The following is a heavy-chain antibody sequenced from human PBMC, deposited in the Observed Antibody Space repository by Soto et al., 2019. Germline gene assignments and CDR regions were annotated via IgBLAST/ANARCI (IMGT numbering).Heavy chain of an antibody. V-gene: IGHV3-53*02. CDR3: ARHVWLES. Sequence: EVQLVETGGGLIQTGGSLRLSCAASGFNVSSNSMNWVRQAPGKGLEWLSLIHSDANTKYADSVKGRFTVSRDSSENKFYLQMNSLSAEDTAVYYCARHVWLESWGQGTLVTVSS. CDR2: IHSDANT. J-gene: IGHJ5*01. CDR1: GFNVSSNS.